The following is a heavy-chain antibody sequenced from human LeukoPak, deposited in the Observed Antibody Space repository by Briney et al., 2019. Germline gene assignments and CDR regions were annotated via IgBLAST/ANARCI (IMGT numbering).Heavy chain of an antibody. V-gene: IGHV3-21*01. CDR1: GFTFSSYN. J-gene: IGHJ4*02. CDR2: ISSSSSYI. D-gene: IGHD3-9*01. CDR3: ARVGRYFDWLSQDY. Sequence: GGSLRLSCAASGFTFSSYNMNWVRQAPGKGLEWVSSISSSSSYIYYADSVRGRFTISRDNAKNSLYLQINSLRAEDTAVYCCARVGRYFDWLSQDYWGQGTLVTVSS.